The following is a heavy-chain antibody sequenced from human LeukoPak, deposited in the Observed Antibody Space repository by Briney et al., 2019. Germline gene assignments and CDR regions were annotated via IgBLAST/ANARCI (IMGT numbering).Heavy chain of an antibody. J-gene: IGHJ4*02. D-gene: IGHD2-2*01. V-gene: IGHV3-21*01. CDR2: ISSSSSYI. CDR1: GFSLSGYW. Sequence: GGSLRLSCVASGFSLSGYWMYWVRQAPGKGLEWVSSISSSSSYIYDADSVKGRFTTSRDNAKNSLYLQMNSLRAEDTAVYYCARGLYCSSTSCPLGYWGQGTLVTVSS. CDR3: ARGLYCSSTSCPLGY.